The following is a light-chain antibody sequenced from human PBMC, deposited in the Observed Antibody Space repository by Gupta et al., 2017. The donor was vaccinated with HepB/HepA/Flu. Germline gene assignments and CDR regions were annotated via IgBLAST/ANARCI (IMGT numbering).Light chain of an antibody. J-gene: IGKJ1*01. Sequence: EIVLTQSPATLSLSPGERATLSCRASQSISSYLAWNQHKPGQAPRLLIYDASNRASAVPARFRGSMSGTDFTLTISGLEPEDFAVYFCQQRKDWPWTFGQGTKVEIK. CDR1: QSISSY. CDR2: DAS. V-gene: IGKV3-11*01. CDR3: QQRKDWPWT.